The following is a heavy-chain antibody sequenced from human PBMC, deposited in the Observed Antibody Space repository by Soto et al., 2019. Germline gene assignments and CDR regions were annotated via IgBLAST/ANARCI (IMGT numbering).Heavy chain of an antibody. CDR1: GGSVSSGSYY. Sequence: QVQLQESGPGLVKPSETLSLTCTVSGGSVSSGSYYWSWIRQPPGKELEWIGYMYYSGGTNQNPSLNSRVTISVDTSKNQFSLKLISMSASDTAVYYCAAGWNPRPLYYWGQGTLVTGSS. V-gene: IGHV4-61*01. D-gene: IGHD1-1*01. CDR3: AAGWNPRPLYY. J-gene: IGHJ4*02. CDR2: MYYSGGT.